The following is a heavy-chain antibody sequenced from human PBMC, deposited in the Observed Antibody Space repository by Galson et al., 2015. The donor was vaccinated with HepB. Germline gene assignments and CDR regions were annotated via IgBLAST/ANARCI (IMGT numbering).Heavy chain of an antibody. D-gene: IGHD2-2*01. J-gene: IGHJ3*02. V-gene: IGHV1-18*04. Sequence: SVKVSCKASTSVSTDYGISWVRQAPGQGLEWMGWVHASNGHTNYAKRLQGRVTMTIDTSTSTAYMELRSLTFDDTAVYFCARGAVVVVAGVIHAFDIWGQGTMVTVSS. CDR1: TSVSTDYG. CDR3: ARGAVVVVAGVIHAFDI. CDR2: VHASNGHT.